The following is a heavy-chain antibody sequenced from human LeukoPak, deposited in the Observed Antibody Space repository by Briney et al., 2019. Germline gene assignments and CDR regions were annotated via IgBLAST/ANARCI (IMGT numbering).Heavy chain of an antibody. CDR3: ARGSGSS. V-gene: IGHV4-61*02. CDR2: IFTSGST. Sequence: SETLSLTCTVSGGSISSGSFYWSWIRQPAGKGLEWIGRIFTSGSTNYNPSLKSRVTISVDTSKNQFSLKLSSVTAADTAVYYCARGSGSSWGQGTLVTVSS. D-gene: IGHD3-10*01. J-gene: IGHJ4*02. CDR1: GGSISSGSFY.